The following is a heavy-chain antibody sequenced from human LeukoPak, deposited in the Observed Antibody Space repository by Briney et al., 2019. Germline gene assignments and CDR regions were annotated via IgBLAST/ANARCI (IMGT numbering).Heavy chain of an antibody. CDR2: IYPGDSDT. D-gene: IGHD2-21*01. CDR3: ARLAYCGGDCYSGSFDY. J-gene: IGHJ4*02. Sequence: GESLKIPCKGSGYSFTSYWIGWVRQMPGKGLEWMGIIYPGDSDTRYSPSFRGQVTISADKSISTAYLQWSSLKASDTAMYYCARLAYCGGDCYSGSFDYWGQGTLVTVSS. V-gene: IGHV5-51*01. CDR1: GYSFTSYW.